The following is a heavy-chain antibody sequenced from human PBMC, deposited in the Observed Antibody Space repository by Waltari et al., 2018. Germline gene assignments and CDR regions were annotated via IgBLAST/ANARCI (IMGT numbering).Heavy chain of an antibody. CDR2: ISSDGSRT. D-gene: IGHD3-10*01. V-gene: IGHV3-74*01. CDR3: ARDPEAAGE. Sequence: EVQLVESGGDLVQPGGSLRLSCVDSGFTFSSHWMHWVRQAPGKGLVWVSRISSDGSRTTYADSVKGRFIISRNNAKNTLYLQINSLRVEDTAVYYCARDPEAAGEWGQGTLVTVSS. CDR1: GFTFSSHW. J-gene: IGHJ4*02.